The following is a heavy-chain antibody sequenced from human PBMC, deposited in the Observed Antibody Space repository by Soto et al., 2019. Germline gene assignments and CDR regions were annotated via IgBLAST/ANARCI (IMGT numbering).Heavy chain of an antibody. CDR3: ARDFPDCSGGSCYVY. Sequence: SETLSLTCTVSGGSVSSGSYYWSWIRQPPGKGLEWIGYIYYSGSTNYNPSLKSRVTISVDTSKNQFSLKLSSVTAADTAVYYCARDFPDCSGGSCYVYWGQGTLVTVS. V-gene: IGHV4-61*01. J-gene: IGHJ4*02. CDR1: GGSVSSGSYY. CDR2: IYYSGST. D-gene: IGHD2-15*01.